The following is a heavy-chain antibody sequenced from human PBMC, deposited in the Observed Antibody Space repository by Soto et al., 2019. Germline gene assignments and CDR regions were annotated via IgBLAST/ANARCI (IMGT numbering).Heavy chain of an antibody. Sequence: PSETLSITCTVSGGSISSYYWSWIRQPPGKGLEWIGYIYYSRSTNYNPSLKSRVTISVDTSKNQFSLKLSSVTAADTAVYYCACRLYEWGTMEIDSLPRPGALPIQVQ. J-gene: IGHJ1*01. V-gene: IGHV4-59*01. CDR2: IYYSRST. CDR3: ACRLYEWGTMEIDSLPRPGALPIQVQ. CDR1: GGSISSYY. D-gene: IGHD3-16*01.